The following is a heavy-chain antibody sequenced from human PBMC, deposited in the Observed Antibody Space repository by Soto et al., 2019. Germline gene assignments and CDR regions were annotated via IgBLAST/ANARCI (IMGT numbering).Heavy chain of an antibody. V-gene: IGHV3-30*18. CDR1: GLTFRDSG. CDR3: ANGTDGVRYYYGMGV. CDR2: ISFDGSER. Sequence: QVQLVESGGGVVQPGTSLRLSCVVSGLTFRDSGMHWVRQAPGKGLEWVAVISFDGSERHYRDSVKGRFSISRDNSRNTLSLQMSSLRGADSAVYYCANGTDGVRYYYGMGVWGQGSTVTVSS. D-gene: IGHD1-26*01. J-gene: IGHJ6*02.